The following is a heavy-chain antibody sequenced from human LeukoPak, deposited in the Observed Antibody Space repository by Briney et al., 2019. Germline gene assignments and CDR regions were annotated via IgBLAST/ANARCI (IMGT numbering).Heavy chain of an antibody. CDR3: AKDLEDFWSGYLFDY. CDR1: GFTFSSYA. J-gene: IGHJ4*02. V-gene: IGHV3-23*01. D-gene: IGHD3-3*01. CDR2: ISGSGGST. Sequence: GGSLRLSCAASGFTFSSYAMSWVRQAPGKGLEWVSAISGSGGSTYYADSVKGRFTISRDNAKNSLYLQMNSLRAEDTALYYCAKDLEDFWSGYLFDYWGQGTLVTVSS.